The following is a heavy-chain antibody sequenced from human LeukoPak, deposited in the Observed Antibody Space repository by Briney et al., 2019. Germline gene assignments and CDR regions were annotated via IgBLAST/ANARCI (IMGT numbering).Heavy chain of an antibody. D-gene: IGHD6-13*01. CDR2: MNPDSGNT. CDR1: GYTFTTYD. Sequence: ASVKVSCKASGYTFTTYDINWVRQATGQGLEWMGWMNPDSGNTGYAQKFQGGVTMTRNASMSTAYMELSSLKSEDTAVYYCARVKGGSWPDSWGQGTLVTVSS. V-gene: IGHV1-8*01. CDR3: ARVKGGSWPDS. J-gene: IGHJ4*02.